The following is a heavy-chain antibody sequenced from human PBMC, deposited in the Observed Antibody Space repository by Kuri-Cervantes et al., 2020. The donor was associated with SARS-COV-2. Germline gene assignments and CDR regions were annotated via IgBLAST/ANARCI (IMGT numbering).Heavy chain of an antibody. V-gene: IGHV4-38-2*02. D-gene: IGHD4-11*01. CDR3: ASTMTTVTYPSWYFDY. J-gene: IGHJ4*02. CDR1: GYSISSGYY. Sequence: ESLKISCTVSGYSISSGYYWGWIRQPPGKGLEWIGEINHSGSTNYNPSLKSRVTISVDTSKNQFSLKLSSVTAADTAVHYCASTMTTVTYPSWYFDYWGQGTLVTVSS. CDR2: INHSGST.